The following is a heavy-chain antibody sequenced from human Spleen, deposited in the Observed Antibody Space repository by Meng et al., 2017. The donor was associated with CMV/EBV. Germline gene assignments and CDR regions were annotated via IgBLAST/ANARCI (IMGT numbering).Heavy chain of an antibody. Sequence: GSLRLSCAVYGGSFSGYYWSWIRQPPGKGLEWIGEINHSGSTNYNPSLKSRVTISVDTSKNQISLNLNSVTAADTAVYYCARALRAAAGIGDWFDPWGQGTLVTVSS. CDR3: ARALRAAAGIGDWFDP. J-gene: IGHJ5*02. CDR1: GGSFSGYY. CDR2: INHSGST. D-gene: IGHD6-13*01. V-gene: IGHV4-34*01.